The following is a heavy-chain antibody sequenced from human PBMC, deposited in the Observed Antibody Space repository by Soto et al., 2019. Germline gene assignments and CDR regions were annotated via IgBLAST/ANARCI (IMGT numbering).Heavy chain of an antibody. Sequence: GGSLRLSCAASGFTFSSYSMNWVRQAPGKGLEWVSHIRNSSSKKYYADSVKGRFTISRDNSKNPLYLQMNSLRAEDTAVYYCAKDADLVVVPAAIDYWGQGTLVTVSS. CDR1: GFTFSSYS. D-gene: IGHD2-2*01. J-gene: IGHJ4*02. CDR3: AKDADLVVVPAAIDY. CDR2: IRNSSSKK. V-gene: IGHV3-48*01.